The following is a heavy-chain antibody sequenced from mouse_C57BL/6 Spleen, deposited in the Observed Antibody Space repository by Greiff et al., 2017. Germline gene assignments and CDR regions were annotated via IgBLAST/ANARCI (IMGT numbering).Heavy chain of an antibody. CDR2: IYPGDGDT. CDR3: ARRRGIHYGSSERYFDV. J-gene: IGHJ1*03. V-gene: IGHV1-80*01. Sequence: QVQLQQSGAELVKPGASVKISCKASGYAFSSYWMNWVKQRPGKGLEWIGQIYPGDGDTNYNGKFKGKATLTADKASSTAYMQLSSLTSEDSAVYFCARRRGIHYGSSERYFDVWGTGTTVTVAS. D-gene: IGHD1-1*01. CDR1: GYAFSSYW.